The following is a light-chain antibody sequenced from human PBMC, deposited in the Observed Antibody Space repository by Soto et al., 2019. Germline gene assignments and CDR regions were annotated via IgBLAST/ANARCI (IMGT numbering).Light chain of an antibody. CDR2: KAS. V-gene: IGKV1-5*03. CDR3: QHYNSYSEA. CDR1: QTISSW. J-gene: IGKJ1*01. Sequence: DIPMTQSPSTLSGSVGDRVTITCRARQTISSWLAWYQQKPGKAPKLLIYKASTLKSGVPSRFSGSGSGTEFTLTISSLQPDDFATYYCQHYNSYSEAFGQGTKVDIK.